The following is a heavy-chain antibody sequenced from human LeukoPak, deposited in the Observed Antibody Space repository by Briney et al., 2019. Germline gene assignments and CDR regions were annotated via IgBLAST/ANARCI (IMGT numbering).Heavy chain of an antibody. CDR1: GVTFDRHG. Sequence: GGSLRLSCEVSGVTFDRHGMHWVRQSPGKGLEWVAVVSYDGSNKYYADSVKGRFTISRDNSKNTLYLQMNSLRAEDTAVYYCAKGGIQLWSIMGYFDYWGQGALVTVSS. D-gene: IGHD5-18*01. CDR2: VSYDGSNK. J-gene: IGHJ4*02. V-gene: IGHV3-30*18. CDR3: AKGGIQLWSIMGYFDY.